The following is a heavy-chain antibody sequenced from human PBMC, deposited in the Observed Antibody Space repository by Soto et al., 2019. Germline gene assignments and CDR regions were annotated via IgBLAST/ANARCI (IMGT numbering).Heavy chain of an antibody. CDR1: GFTFSSYA. CDR3: ARDRYFDY. Sequence: VGSLRLSCAASGFTFSSYAMHWVRQAPGKGLEWVAVISYDGSNKYYADSVKGRFTISRDNSKNTLYLQMNSLRAEDTAVYYCARDRYFDYWGQGTLVTVSS. CDR2: ISYDGSNK. V-gene: IGHV3-30-3*01. J-gene: IGHJ4*02.